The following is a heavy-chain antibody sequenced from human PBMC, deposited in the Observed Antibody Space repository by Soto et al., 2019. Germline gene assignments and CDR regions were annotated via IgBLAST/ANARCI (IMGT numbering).Heavy chain of an antibody. CDR3: ASWGYYYYGMDV. Sequence: GGSLRLSCAASGFTFSSYWMHWVRQAPGKGLVWVSRINSDGSSTSYADSVKGRFTISRDNAKNTLYLQMNSLRAEDTAVYYCASWGYYYYGMDVWGQGTTVTVSS. CDR1: GFTFSSYW. CDR2: INSDGSST. D-gene: IGHD3-16*01. J-gene: IGHJ6*02. V-gene: IGHV3-74*01.